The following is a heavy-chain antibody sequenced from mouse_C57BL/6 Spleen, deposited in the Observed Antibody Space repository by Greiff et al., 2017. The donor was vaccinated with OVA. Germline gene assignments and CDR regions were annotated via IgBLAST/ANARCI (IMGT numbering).Heavy chain of an antibody. CDR1: GYAFSSSW. J-gene: IGHJ3*01. V-gene: IGHV1-82*01. CDR3: GGSSLFAY. D-gene: IGHD1-1*01. Sequence: VKLQQSGPELVKPGASVKISCKASGYAFSSSWMNWVKQRPGKGLEWIGRIYPGDGDTNYNGKFKGKATLTEDKSSSTAYMQLSSLTSEDSAVYFCGGSSLFAYWGQGTLVTVSA. CDR2: IYPGDGDT.